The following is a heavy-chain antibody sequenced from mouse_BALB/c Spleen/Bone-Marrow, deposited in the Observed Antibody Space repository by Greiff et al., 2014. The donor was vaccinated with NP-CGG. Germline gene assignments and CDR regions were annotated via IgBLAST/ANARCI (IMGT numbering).Heavy chain of an antibody. CDR3: ARNNDYDEEDYAMDY. Sequence: EVKLMESGPELVKPGASMKISCKASGYSFTGYTMNWVRQSHGKNLEWIGLINPYNGGTSYNQKFKGKATLTVDKSSSTAYMELLSLTSEDSAVYYCARNNDYDEEDYAMDYWGQGTSVTVSS. D-gene: IGHD2-4*01. CDR1: GYSFTGYT. J-gene: IGHJ4*01. V-gene: IGHV1-26*01. CDR2: INPYNGGT.